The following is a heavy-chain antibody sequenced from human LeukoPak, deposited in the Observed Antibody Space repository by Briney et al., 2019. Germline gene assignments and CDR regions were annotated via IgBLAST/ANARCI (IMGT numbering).Heavy chain of an antibody. CDR3: SRSRITIFGVVTTGFDY. D-gene: IGHD3-3*01. Sequence: GASVKVSCKASGYTFTGYYMHLVRQAPGQGLGLMGWINPNSGGTNYAQKFQGRVTMTRDTPISTAYMELSRLRSDDTAVYYCSRSRITIFGVVTTGFDYWGQGTLVTVSS. J-gene: IGHJ4*02. CDR1: GYTFTGYY. V-gene: IGHV1-2*02. CDR2: INPNSGGT.